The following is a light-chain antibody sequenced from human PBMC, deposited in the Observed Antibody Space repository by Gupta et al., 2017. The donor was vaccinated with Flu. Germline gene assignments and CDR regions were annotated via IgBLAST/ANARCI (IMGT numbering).Light chain of an antibody. CDR3: TSYTTSNTWV. V-gene: IGLV2-14*01. CDR1: SSDVGDNNY. Sequence: QSALTQPASVSGSPGQSITISCTATSSDVGDNNYVSWCQQHPGKAPKLMIYEISKRPSGVSNRFSGSKSGKTASLTISGFQAEDEADYYCTSYTTSNTWVFGGGTKLTVL. J-gene: IGLJ2*01. CDR2: EIS.